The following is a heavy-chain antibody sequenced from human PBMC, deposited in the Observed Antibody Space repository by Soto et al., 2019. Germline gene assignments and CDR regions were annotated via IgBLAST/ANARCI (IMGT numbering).Heavy chain of an antibody. CDR3: ARGRIAAAGILLV. CDR1: GFTVSINY. J-gene: IGHJ4*02. CDR2: ISSGGSA. V-gene: IGHV3-66*01. D-gene: IGHD6-13*01. Sequence: GGSLRLSCAASGFTVSINYMSWVRQAPGKGLDWVSLISSGGSAYYADSVKGRFTISRDTSKNTLSLQMNSLRAEDMAVYYCARGRIAAAGILLVWGQGTLVTVSS.